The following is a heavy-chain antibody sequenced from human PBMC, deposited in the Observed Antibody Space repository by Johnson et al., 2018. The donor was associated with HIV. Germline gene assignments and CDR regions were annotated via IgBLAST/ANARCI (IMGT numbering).Heavy chain of an antibody. CDR2: INWNGGST. Sequence: VQLVESGGGVVRPGGSLRLSCAASGFTFDNYGMSWVRQVPGKGLEWVSGINWNGGSTGYADSVKGRFTISRDNAKNSLYLQMNILRAEYPALYYCTRVTIFGVTKVAALDIWGQGTMVTVSS. CDR3: TRVTIFGVTKVAALDI. V-gene: IGHV3-20*04. D-gene: IGHD3-3*01. J-gene: IGHJ3*02. CDR1: GFTFDNYG.